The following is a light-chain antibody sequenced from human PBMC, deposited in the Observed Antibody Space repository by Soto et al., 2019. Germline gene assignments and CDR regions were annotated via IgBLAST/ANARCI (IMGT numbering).Light chain of an antibody. CDR1: SSDVVGYNY. V-gene: IGLV2-14*03. CDR3: SSYTTSNTRQIV. Sequence: QSVLTQPASVSGSPGQSITISCTGTSSDVVGYNYVSWYQHHPGKAPKLIIYDVTNRPSGVPNPFSGSKSGNTASLTISGLQPEDEADYYCSSYTTSNTRQIVFGTGTKVTVL. J-gene: IGLJ1*01. CDR2: DVT.